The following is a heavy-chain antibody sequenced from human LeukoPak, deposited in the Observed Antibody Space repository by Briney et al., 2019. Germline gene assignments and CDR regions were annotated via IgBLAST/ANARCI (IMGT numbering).Heavy chain of an antibody. J-gene: IGHJ6*02. Sequence: SETLSLTCAVSGGSISSSNWWSWVRQPPGKGLEWIGEIYHSGSTNYNPSLKSRVTISVDTSKNQFSLKLSSVTAADTAVYYCARGGYCSSTSCYWGYYYYYGMDVWGQGTTVTVSS. D-gene: IGHD2-2*01. CDR3: ARGGYCSSTSCYWGYYYYYGMDV. V-gene: IGHV4-4*02. CDR1: GGSISSSNW. CDR2: IYHSGST.